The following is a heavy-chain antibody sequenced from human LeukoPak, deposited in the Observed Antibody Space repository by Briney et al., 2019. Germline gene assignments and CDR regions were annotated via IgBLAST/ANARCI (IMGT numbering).Heavy chain of an antibody. Sequence: GGSLRLSCAASGFTFSGYWMHWVRQAPGKGLEWVSYISSSGNTIYYADSVKGRFTISRDNAKNSLFLQMNSLRAEDTAVYYCARDGYSYGFFDYWGQGSLVTVSS. V-gene: IGHV3-48*04. J-gene: IGHJ4*02. CDR2: ISSSGNTI. CDR1: GFTFSGYW. CDR3: ARDGYSYGFFDY. D-gene: IGHD5-18*01.